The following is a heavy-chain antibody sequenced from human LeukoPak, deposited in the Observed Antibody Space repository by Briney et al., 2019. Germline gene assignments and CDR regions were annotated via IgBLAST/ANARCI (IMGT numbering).Heavy chain of an antibody. CDR3: AKRNYYYDSSGDFDY. J-gene: IGHJ4*02. V-gene: IGHV3-23*01. CDR2: ISGSATST. Sequence: PGGSLRLSCAASGFTFSSYAMSWVRQAPGKGLEWVSLISGSATSTYYADSVKGRFTISRDNSKNTLYLQMDSLRAEDTAVYYCAKRNYYYDSSGDFDYWGQGTLVTVSS. D-gene: IGHD3-22*01. CDR1: GFTFSSYA.